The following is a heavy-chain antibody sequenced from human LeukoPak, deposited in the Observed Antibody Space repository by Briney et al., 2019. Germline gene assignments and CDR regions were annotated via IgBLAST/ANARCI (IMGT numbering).Heavy chain of an antibody. D-gene: IGHD3-3*01. J-gene: IGHJ4*02. CDR1: GGSFSGYY. Sequence: SETLSLTCAVYGGSFSGYYWSWIRQPPGKGLEWIGEINHSGSTNYNPSLKSRVTISVDTSKNQFSLKLSSVTAADTAVYYCARGPRLRFLEWLPPEYYFDYWGQGTLVTVSS. CDR3: ARGPRLRFLEWLPPEYYFDY. CDR2: INHSGST. V-gene: IGHV4-34*01.